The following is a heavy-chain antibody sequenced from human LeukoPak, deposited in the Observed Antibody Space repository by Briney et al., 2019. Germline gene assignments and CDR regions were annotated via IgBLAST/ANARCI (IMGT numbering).Heavy chain of an antibody. CDR2: MNPNSGNT. J-gene: IGHJ6*03. CDR3: ARGPPEDADIYYYYMDV. Sequence: GASVKVSCKASGYTFSSYDINWVRQATGQGLEWMGWMNPNSGNTGFAQKFQGRVTITRNTSISTAYMELSSLRSEDTAVYYCARGPPEDADIYYYYMDVWGKGTTVTVSS. D-gene: IGHD1-14*01. V-gene: IGHV1-8*03. CDR1: GYTFSSYD.